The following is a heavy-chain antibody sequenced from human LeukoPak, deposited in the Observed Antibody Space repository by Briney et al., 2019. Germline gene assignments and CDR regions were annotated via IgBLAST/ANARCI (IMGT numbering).Heavy chain of an antibody. CDR3: ARDPYGDYVIRPDAFDI. V-gene: IGHV3-48*02. D-gene: IGHD4-17*01. CDR2: ISSSSSTI. J-gene: IGHJ3*02. Sequence: AGGSLRLSCAASGFTFSSYSMNWVRQAPGKGLEWVSYISSSSSTIYYADSVKGRFTISRDNAKNSLYLQMNSLRDEDTAVYYYARDPYGDYVIRPDAFDIWGQGTMVTVSS. CDR1: GFTFSSYS.